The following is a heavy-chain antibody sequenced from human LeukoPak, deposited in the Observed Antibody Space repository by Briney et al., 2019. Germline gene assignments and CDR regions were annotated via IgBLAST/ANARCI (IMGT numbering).Heavy chain of an antibody. Sequence: ASVKVSCKASGYTFTSYYMHWVRQAPGQGLEWMGIINPSGGSTSYAQKFQGRVTITADESTSTAYMELSSLRSEDTAVYYCASVTPLCSGGSCYSHDAFDIWGQGTMVTVSS. CDR3: ASVTPLCSGGSCYSHDAFDI. V-gene: IGHV1-46*01. CDR2: INPSGGST. CDR1: GYTFTSYY. J-gene: IGHJ3*02. D-gene: IGHD2-15*01.